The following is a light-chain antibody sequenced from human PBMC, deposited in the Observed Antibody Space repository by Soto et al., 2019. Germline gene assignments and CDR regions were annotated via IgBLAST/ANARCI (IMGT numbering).Light chain of an antibody. CDR3: AAYDDSLSGVV. CDR1: SSNIGTNY. CDR2: SND. V-gene: IGLV1-47*02. Sequence: QSVLTQPPSASGTPGQRVTISCSGSSSNIGTNYVYWYQQFPGTAPKLLIYSNDQWPSGVPDRFSGSKSGTSASLAISGLRSEDEADYYCAAYDDSLSGVVFGGGTKVTVL. J-gene: IGLJ2*01.